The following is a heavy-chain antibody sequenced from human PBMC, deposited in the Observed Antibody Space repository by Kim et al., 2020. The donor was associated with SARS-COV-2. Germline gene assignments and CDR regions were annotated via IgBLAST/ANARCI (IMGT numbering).Heavy chain of an antibody. J-gene: IGHJ5*02. CDR1: GFTFGDYA. V-gene: IGHV3-49*03. CDR2: IRSKAYGGTT. Sequence: GGSLRLSCTASGFTFGDYAMSWFRQAPGKGLEWVGFIRSKAYGGTTEYAASVKGRFTISRDDSKSIAYLQMNSLKTEDTAVYYCTSRWERITIFGVVIVGWFDPWGQGTLVTVSS. D-gene: IGHD3-3*01. CDR3: TSRWERITIFGVVIVGWFDP.